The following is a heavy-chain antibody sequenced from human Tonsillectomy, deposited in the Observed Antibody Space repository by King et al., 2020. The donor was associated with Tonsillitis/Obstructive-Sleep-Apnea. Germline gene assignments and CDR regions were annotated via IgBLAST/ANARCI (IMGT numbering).Heavy chain of an antibody. CDR3: AKNQVPGKADFDY. J-gene: IGHJ4*02. CDR2: ISGGGDYT. CDR1: GFTFSTNA. D-gene: IGHD6-19*01. V-gene: IGHV3-23*04. Sequence: VQLVESGGGLVQSGGSLRLSCAASGFTFSTNAMNWVRQTPGKGLDWVSAISGGGDYTYYADSGKGRFTVFRDNSENTLYLQMSNLRAEDTAIYYCAKNQVPGKADFDYWGQGILVTVSS.